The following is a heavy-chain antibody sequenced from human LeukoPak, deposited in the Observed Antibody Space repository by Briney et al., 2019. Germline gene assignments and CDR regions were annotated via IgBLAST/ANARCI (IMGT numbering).Heavy chain of an antibody. V-gene: IGHV4-39*07. J-gene: IGHJ5*02. D-gene: IGHD2-2*01. Sequence: SETLSLTCTVSGGSISSSSYYWGWIRQPPGKGLEWIGSIYYSGSTYYNPALKSRVTISVDTSKNQFSLKLSSVTAADKAVYYCARSPLYEERIVVVPAAIGLPGGNWFDPWGQGTLVTVSS. CDR3: ARSPLYEERIVVVPAAIGLPGGNWFDP. CDR1: GGSISSSSYY. CDR2: IYYSGST.